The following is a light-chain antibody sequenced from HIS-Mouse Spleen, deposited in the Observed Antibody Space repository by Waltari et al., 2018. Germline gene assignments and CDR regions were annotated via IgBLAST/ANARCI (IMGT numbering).Light chain of an antibody. CDR2: EDS. J-gene: IGLJ2*01. Sequence: SYELTQPPSVSVSPGQTARIPCPGDALPKQSAYWYQQKSGQAPVLVIHEDSKRPSGIPERFSGSSSGTMATLTISGAQVEDEADYYCYSTDSSGNHRVFGGGTKLTVL. CDR1: ALPKQS. CDR3: YSTDSSGNHRV. V-gene: IGLV3-10*01.